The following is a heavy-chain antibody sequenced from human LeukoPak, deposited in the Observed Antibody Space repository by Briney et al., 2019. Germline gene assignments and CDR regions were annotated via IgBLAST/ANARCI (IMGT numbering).Heavy chain of an antibody. CDR1: GYTFTSYD. D-gene: IGHD2-2*01. CDR3: AREGYQLLNLLVDDAFDI. V-gene: IGHV1-8*01. CDR2: MNPNSGNT. J-gene: IGHJ3*02. Sequence: GASVKVSCKASGYTFTSYDINWVRQATGQGLEWMGWMNPNSGNTGYAQKFQGRVTMTRNTSISTAYMELSSLRSEDTAVYYCAREGYQLLNLLVDDAFDIWGQGTMVTVSS.